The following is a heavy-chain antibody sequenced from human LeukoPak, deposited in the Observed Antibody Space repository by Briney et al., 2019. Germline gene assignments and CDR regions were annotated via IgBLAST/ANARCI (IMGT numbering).Heavy chain of an antibody. CDR2: IYSGGST. Sequence: PGGSLRLSCAASGFTFSDYYMSWVRQAPGKGLEWVSVIYSGGSTYYADSVKGRFTISRDNSKNTLYLQMNSLRAEDTAVYYCARAPTWDTDYWGQGTLVTVSS. CDR1: GFTFSDYY. CDR3: ARAPTWDTDY. J-gene: IGHJ4*02. D-gene: IGHD1-26*01. V-gene: IGHV3-66*01.